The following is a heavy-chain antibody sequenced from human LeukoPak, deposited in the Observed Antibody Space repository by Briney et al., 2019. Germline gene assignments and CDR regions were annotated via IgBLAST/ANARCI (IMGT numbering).Heavy chain of an antibody. V-gene: IGHV1-8*01. CDR1: GYTFTSYD. Sequence: GASVQVSCKASGYTFTSYDINWVRQATGQGLEWMGWMNPNSGNTGYAQKFQGRVTMTRDTSISTAYMELSSLRFEDTAVYFCVRAMVRGVQGPWGQGTLVTVSS. J-gene: IGHJ5*02. D-gene: IGHD3-10*01. CDR2: MNPNSGNT. CDR3: VRAMVRGVQGP.